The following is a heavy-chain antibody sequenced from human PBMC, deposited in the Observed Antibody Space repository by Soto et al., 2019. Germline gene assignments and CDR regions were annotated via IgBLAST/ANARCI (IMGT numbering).Heavy chain of an antibody. CDR2: ITPNFGTP. CDR3: ARDGRSSSYDY. V-gene: IGHV1-69*18. Sequence: QVQLVQSGAEVKKPGSSVKVSCKSSGGPISSYGINWVRQAPGQGLEWMEMITPNFGTPPYAQKSQSRVTITADESTSTVYMELSSLRSEDTAVYYCARDGRSSSYDYWGQGTLVTVSS. J-gene: IGHJ4*02. D-gene: IGHD6-13*01. CDR1: GGPISSYG.